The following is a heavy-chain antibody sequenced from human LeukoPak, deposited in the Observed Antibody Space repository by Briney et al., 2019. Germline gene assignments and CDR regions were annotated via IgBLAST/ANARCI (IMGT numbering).Heavy chain of an antibody. CDR2: IYYSGST. J-gene: IGHJ4*02. Sequence: SETLSLTCTVSGGSISSYYWSWIRQPPGKGLEWIGYIYYSGSTNYNPSLKSRVTISVDTSKNQFSLKLSSVTAADTAVYYCARAGWGLYVDYWGQGTLVTVSS. CDR3: ARAGWGLYVDY. D-gene: IGHD2/OR15-2a*01. V-gene: IGHV4-59*01. CDR1: GGSISSYY.